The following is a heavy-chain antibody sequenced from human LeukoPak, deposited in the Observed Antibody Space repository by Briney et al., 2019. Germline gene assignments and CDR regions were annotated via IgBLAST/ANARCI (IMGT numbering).Heavy chain of an antibody. V-gene: IGHV3-23*01. CDR3: AKSPTVTRGLDC. CDR2: ISGSGGST. D-gene: IGHD4-17*01. J-gene: IGHJ4*02. Sequence: GGSLRLSCAASGFTFSSYAMRWLRQAPGKGLEWVSVISGSGGSTYYGDSVKGRFTISRDNSKNPLYLQMNSLRAEDTAVYYCAKSPTVTRGLDCWGQGTLVTVSS. CDR1: GFTFSSYA.